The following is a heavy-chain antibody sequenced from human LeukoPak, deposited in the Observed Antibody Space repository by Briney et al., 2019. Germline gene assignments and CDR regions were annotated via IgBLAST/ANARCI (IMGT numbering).Heavy chain of an antibody. CDR3: AADLAVAGHEFDY. CDR2: IVVGSGNT. CDR1: GFTFTSSA. J-gene: IGHJ4*02. D-gene: IGHD6-19*01. Sequence: SVKVSCKASGFTFTSSAMQWVRQARGQRLEWIGWIVVGSGNTNYAQKFQERVTITRDMSTSTAYMELSSLRSEDTAVYYCAADLAVAGHEFDYWGRGTLVTVSS. V-gene: IGHV1-58*02.